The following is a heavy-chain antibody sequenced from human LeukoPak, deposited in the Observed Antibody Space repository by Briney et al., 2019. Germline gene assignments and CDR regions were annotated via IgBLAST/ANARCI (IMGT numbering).Heavy chain of an antibody. D-gene: IGHD3-9*01. J-gene: IGHJ4*02. CDR2: INPNSGGT. CDR1: GYTFTGYY. CDR3: ARGLRYFDPTTLVFCY. Sequence: GASVKVSCKASGYTFTGYYMHWVRQAPGQGLEWMGRINPNSGGTNYAQKFQGRVTMTRDTSISTAYMELSRLRSDDTAVYYCARGLRYFDPTTLVFCYWGQGTLVTVSS. V-gene: IGHV1-2*06.